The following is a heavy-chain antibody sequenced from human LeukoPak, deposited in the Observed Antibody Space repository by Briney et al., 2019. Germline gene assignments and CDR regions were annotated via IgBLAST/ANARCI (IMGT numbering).Heavy chain of an antibody. CDR3: AEAENTLKLAAR. V-gene: IGHV3-30*03. J-gene: IGHJ4*02. Sequence: GRSLRLSCAASGFTFSSYGMHWVRQGPGKGLEWVAVIASDGSNIYYADSVKGRFTISRDNSKNTLYLQMNSLRAEDTAVYYCAEAENTLKLAARWGQGTLVTVSS. CDR2: IASDGSNI. CDR1: GFTFSSYG. D-gene: IGHD6-19*01.